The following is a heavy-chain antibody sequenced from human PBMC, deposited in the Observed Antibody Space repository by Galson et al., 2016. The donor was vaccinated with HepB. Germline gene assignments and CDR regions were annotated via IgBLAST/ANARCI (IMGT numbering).Heavy chain of an antibody. D-gene: IGHD3-3*01. J-gene: IGHJ2*01. V-gene: IGHV3-23*01. CDR1: GFTLSNYA. CDR3: AKRRGEEMTIFGVEHTKGNLWYFDL. Sequence: SLRLSCAASGFTLSNYAMNWVRQAPGEGLEWVSAISGFGGSTYYSDSVKGRFTISRDSSNNTLYLQMDSLRAEDTAVYYCAKRRGEEMTIFGVEHTKGNLWYFDLWGRGTLVIVSS. CDR2: ISGFGGST.